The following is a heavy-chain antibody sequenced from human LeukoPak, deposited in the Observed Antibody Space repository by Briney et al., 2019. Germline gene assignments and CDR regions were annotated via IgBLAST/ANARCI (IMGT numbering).Heavy chain of an antibody. CDR2: IIPIFGTA. Sequence: ASVKVSCKASGGTFSSYAISWVRQAPGQGLEWMGGIIPIFGTANYAQKFQGRVTITTDESTSTAYMEMSSLRSEDTAVYYCAREAGVVPAAKPKYFDYWGQGTLVTVSS. CDR3: AREAGVVPAAKPKYFDY. V-gene: IGHV1-69*05. CDR1: GGTFSSYA. J-gene: IGHJ4*02. D-gene: IGHD2-2*02.